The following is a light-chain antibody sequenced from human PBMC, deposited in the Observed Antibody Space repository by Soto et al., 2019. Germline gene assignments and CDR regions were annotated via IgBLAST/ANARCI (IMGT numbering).Light chain of an antibody. J-gene: IGKJ1*01. V-gene: IGKV1-5*01. CDR1: QSLNSL. CDR3: RQYNSYSSWT. Sequence: DIQMTQSPSTLSASVGDRVTITCRASQSLNSLLAWYQQKPGRAPKLLIYDASTLESGAPSRFSGSGSGTEFTLTISSLQTDDFATYYCRQYNSYSSWTFGQGTKVDI. CDR2: DAS.